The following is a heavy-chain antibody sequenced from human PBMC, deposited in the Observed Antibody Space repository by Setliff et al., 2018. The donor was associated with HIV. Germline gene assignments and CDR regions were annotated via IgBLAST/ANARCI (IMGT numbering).Heavy chain of an antibody. V-gene: IGHV3-48*01. J-gene: IGHJ4*02. CDR1: GFTFDSHG. Sequence: PGGSLRLSCAGSGFTFDSHGMIWVRQAPGRGLEWLSYINPAGITMYYADSVRGRFTISRDNAQSSLYLQINSLRAEDTAFYYCARVRNPTVHTMYFDSWGQGTLVTVS. CDR2: INPAGITM. CDR3: ARVRNPTVHTMYFDS. D-gene: IGHD4-4*01.